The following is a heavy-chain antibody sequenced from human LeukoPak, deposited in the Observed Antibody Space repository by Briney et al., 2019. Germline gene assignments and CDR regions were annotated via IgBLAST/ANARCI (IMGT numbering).Heavy chain of an antibody. J-gene: IGHJ4*02. V-gene: IGHV3-21*01. CDR1: GFTFSSYS. Sequence: GGSLRLSCAASGFTFSSYSMNWVRQAPGKGLEWVSSISSSSSYIYYADSVKGRLTISRDNAKNSLYLQMNSLRAEDTAVYYCARDVLGYCSSTSCYDPFPFDYWGQGTLVTVSS. CDR3: ARDVLGYCSSTSCYDPFPFDY. CDR2: ISSSSSYI. D-gene: IGHD2-2*01.